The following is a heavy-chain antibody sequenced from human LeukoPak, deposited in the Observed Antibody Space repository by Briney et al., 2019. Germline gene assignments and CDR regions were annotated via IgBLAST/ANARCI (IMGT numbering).Heavy chain of an antibody. CDR2: IYYSGST. Sequence: PSETLSLTCTVSGGSISSSSYYWGWIRQPPGKGLEWIGSIYYSGSTYYNPSLKSRVTMSVDTSKNQFSLKLSSVTAADTAVYYCARFGGDYVDYWGQGTLVTVSS. CDR3: ARFGGDYVDY. V-gene: IGHV4-39*01. CDR1: GGSISSSSYY. J-gene: IGHJ4*02. D-gene: IGHD3-10*01.